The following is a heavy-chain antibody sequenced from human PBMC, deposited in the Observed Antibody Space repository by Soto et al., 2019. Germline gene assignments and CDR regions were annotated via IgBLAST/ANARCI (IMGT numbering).Heavy chain of an antibody. CDR3: ARDAYSESVGDAFDI. CDR1: GFTFSSYW. CDR2: IKQDGSEK. V-gene: IGHV3-7*01. J-gene: IGHJ3*02. D-gene: IGHD3-16*01. Sequence: GGSLRLSCAASGFTFSSYWMSWARQAPGKGLEWVANIKQDGSEKYYVDSVKGRFTISRDNAKNSLYLQMNSLRAEDTAVYYCARDAYSESVGDAFDIWGQGTMVTVSS.